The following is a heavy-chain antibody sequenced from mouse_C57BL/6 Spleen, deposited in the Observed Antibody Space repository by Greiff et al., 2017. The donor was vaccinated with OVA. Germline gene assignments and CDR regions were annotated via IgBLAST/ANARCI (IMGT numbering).Heavy chain of an antibody. CDR3: ARGGDYDPFAY. J-gene: IGHJ3*01. CDR1: GYTFTTYP. Sequence: VQLQQSGAELVKPGASVKMSCKASGYTFTTYPIEWMKQNHGKSLEWIGNFHPYNDDTKYNEKFKGKATLTVDKSSSIVYLERSRLTSDVSAVYCCARGGDYDPFAYGGQGTLVTVAA. CDR2: FHPYNDDT. V-gene: IGHV1-47*01. D-gene: IGHD2-4*01.